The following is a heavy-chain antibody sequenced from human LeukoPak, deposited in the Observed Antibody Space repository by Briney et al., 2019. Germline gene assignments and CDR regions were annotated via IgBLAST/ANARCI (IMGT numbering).Heavy chain of an antibody. D-gene: IGHD1-26*01. CDR3: AXXXXXGASDAFDI. J-gene: IGHJ3*02. V-gene: IGHV4-4*07. CDR1: GGSISSYY. CDR2: IYTSGST. Sequence: SETLSLTCTVSGGSISSYYWSWIRQPAGKGLEWIGRIYTSGSTNYNPSLKSRVTMSVDTSKNQFSLKLSSVTAADTAVYYCAXXXXXGASDAFDIWGQGTMVTVSS.